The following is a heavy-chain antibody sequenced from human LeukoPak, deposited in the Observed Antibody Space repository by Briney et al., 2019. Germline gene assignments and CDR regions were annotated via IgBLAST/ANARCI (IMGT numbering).Heavy chain of an antibody. Sequence: GGSLRLSCAVSEFTFGDYWMSWVRQAPGKGLEWLANIKQDGSEKYYVDSVKGRFTISRDNAKNSLFLQMNSLRAEDTAVYYCARDDADLGSSWYGSAFWGQGTLVTVSS. CDR1: EFTFGDYW. CDR3: ARDDADLGSSWYGSAF. CDR2: IKQDGSEK. D-gene: IGHD6-13*01. J-gene: IGHJ4*02. V-gene: IGHV3-7*03.